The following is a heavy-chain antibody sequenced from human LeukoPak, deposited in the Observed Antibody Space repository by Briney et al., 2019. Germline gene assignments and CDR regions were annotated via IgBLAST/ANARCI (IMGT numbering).Heavy chain of an antibody. V-gene: IGHV1-2*02. Sequence: ASVKVSCKASGYTFTGYYMHWVRQAPGQELEWMGWINPNSGGTNYAQKFQDRVTMTRDTSVSTAYMELSRLRSDDTAVYYCARVLGDIVATIVYWGQGTLVTVSS. J-gene: IGHJ4*02. D-gene: IGHD5-12*01. CDR3: ARVLGDIVATIVY. CDR2: INPNSGGT. CDR1: GYTFTGYY.